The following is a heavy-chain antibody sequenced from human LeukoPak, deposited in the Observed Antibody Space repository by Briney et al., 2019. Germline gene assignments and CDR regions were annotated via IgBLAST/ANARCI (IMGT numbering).Heavy chain of an antibody. Sequence: SESLSLNCAVYGRSFSGYYWSWIRQPPGKGLEWIGEINHSGSTNYNPSLKSRVTISVDTSKTHFPLKLSSVTAADTAVYYCATGFLSPHWGSCRFDPCGQRTLVTVPS. D-gene: IGHD7-27*01. J-gene: IGHJ5*02. V-gene: IGHV4-34*01. CDR3: ATGFLSPHWGSCRFDP. CDR2: INHSGST. CDR1: GRSFSGYY.